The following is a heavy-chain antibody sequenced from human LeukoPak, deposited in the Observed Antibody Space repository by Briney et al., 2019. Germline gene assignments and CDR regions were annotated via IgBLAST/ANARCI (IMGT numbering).Heavy chain of an antibody. D-gene: IGHD5-24*01. J-gene: IGHJ4*02. CDR2: INHSGST. V-gene: IGHV4-34*01. CDR3: AWVRWLQRSQPKWGSGDY. CDR1: GGSFSGYY. Sequence: SETLSLTCAVYGGSFSGYYWSWIRQPPGKGLEWLGEINHSGSTNYNPSLKSRVTISVDTSKNQFSLKLSSVTAADTAVYYCAWVRWLQRSQPKWGSGDYWGQGTLVTVSS.